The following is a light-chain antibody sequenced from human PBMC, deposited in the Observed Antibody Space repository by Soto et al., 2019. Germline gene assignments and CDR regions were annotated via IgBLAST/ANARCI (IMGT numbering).Light chain of an antibody. CDR1: SSDVGAYDY. CDR3: SLYTSSDTPYV. CDR2: VVS. J-gene: IGLJ1*01. V-gene: IGLV2-14*01. Sequence: QSALTQPASVSGSPGQSITISCTGTSSDVGAYDYVSWFQQHPDNAPKLIISVVSNRPSGVSNRFSGSKSGNTASLTISGLQAEDEADYYCSLYTSSDTPYVFGTGTKLTVL.